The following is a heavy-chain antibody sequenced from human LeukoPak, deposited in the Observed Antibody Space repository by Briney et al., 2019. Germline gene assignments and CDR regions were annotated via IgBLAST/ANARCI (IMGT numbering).Heavy chain of an antibody. CDR3: ARQSRGGWAYGSGSYLDY. D-gene: IGHD3-10*01. CDR2: IYPGDSDT. CDR1: GYSFTSYW. V-gene: IGHV5-51*01. J-gene: IGHJ4*02. Sequence: GESLKISCKGSGYSFTSYWVGWVRQMPGKGLEWMGIIYPGDSDTRYSPSFQGQVTISADKSISTAYLQWSSLKASDTAMYYCARQSRGGWAYGSGSYLDYWGQGTLVTVSS.